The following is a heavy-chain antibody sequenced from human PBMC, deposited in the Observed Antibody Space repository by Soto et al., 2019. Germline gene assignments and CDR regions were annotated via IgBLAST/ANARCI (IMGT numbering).Heavy chain of an antibody. Sequence: QVQLQESGPGLVKPSQTLSLTCTVSGGSISSGDYYWSWIRQPPGKGLEWIGYIYYSGSTYYNPSQKRRATISVDTSKNPFSLKLSSVTAADTAVYYCASAPAYGGNLGYWGQGTLVTVSS. V-gene: IGHV4-30-4*01. CDR1: GGSISSGDYY. CDR2: IYYSGST. D-gene: IGHD2-15*01. J-gene: IGHJ4*02. CDR3: ASAPAYGGNLGY.